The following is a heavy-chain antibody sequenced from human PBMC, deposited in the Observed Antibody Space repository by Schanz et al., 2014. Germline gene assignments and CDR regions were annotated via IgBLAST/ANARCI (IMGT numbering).Heavy chain of an antibody. CDR2: VYNNGRT. CDR3: ARVVGGAEWLLYDDYYYNLDV. CDR1: GASMDNYY. D-gene: IGHD3-3*01. J-gene: IGHJ6*02. Sequence: QVQLQESGPGLVRPSETLSLTCTVSGASMDNYYWSWIRQPPGKGLEWIGYVYNNGRTYHNPSLKSRVAISVDTSKNQFSLKLTSMTAADTAVYYCARVVGGAEWLLYDDYYYNLDVWGQGTTVTVSS. V-gene: IGHV4-59*01.